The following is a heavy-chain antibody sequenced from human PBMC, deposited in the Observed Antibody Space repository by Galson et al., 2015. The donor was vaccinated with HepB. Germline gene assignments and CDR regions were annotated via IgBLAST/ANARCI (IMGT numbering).Heavy chain of an antibody. D-gene: IGHD2-2*01. V-gene: IGHV3-23*01. CDR1: GFTFSNYA. CDR2: ISGSGGST. J-gene: IGHJ4*02. Sequence: SLRLSCAASGFTFSNYAMNWVRQAPGKGLEWVSTISGSGGSTYYGDSLKGRFTISRDNSRNTLFLQMNSLRAEDTAVYYCASLRGDIVVVPADLSFDYWGQGTLVTASS. CDR3: ASLRGDIVVVPADLSFDY.